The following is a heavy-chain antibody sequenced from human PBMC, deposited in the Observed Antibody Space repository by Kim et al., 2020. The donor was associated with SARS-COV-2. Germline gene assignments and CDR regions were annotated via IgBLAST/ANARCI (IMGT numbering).Heavy chain of an antibody. Sequence: GTHYNPSPKTRGTISADRAKNQLSLRLSSVTAADTAIYYCARQEDLKWFDPWGQGTLVTVSS. V-gene: IGHV4-59*08. J-gene: IGHJ5*02. CDR2: GT. CDR3: ARQEDLKWFDP.